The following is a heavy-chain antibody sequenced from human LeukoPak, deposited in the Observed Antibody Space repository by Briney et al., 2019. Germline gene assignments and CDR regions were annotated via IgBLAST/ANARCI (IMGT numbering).Heavy chain of an antibody. CDR3: ASMSGYFEY. D-gene: IGHD5/OR15-5a*01. CDR1: GFTFSSYS. V-gene: IGHV3-23*01. J-gene: IGHJ4*02. Sequence: GGSLRLSCEASGFTFSSYSMSWVRQAPGKGLKWVSAIVASGGTTYYADSVKGRFTISRDNSKNTQSLQMNSLRAEDTAVYYCASMSGYFEYWGQRTPVSVSS. CDR2: IVASGGTT.